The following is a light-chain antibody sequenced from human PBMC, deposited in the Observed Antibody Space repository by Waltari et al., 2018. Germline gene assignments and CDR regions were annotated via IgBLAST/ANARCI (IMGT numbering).Light chain of an antibody. CDR1: SSDVGSYDL. Sequence: QSALTQPASVSGSPGQSITISCTGTSSDVGSYDLVSWYQQHPGKAPKLMIYDVNKRPSGVSRRLSGSRSGNTAALTISGLQAEDEADYHCCSYAGNCTVVFGGGTKLTVL. CDR3: CSYAGNCTVV. V-gene: IGLV2-23*02. CDR2: DVN. J-gene: IGLJ2*01.